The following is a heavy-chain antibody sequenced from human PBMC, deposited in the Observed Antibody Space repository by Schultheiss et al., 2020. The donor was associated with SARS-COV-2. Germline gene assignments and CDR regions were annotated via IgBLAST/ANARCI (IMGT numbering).Heavy chain of an antibody. V-gene: IGHV3-21*01. J-gene: IGHJ6*02. Sequence: GGSLRLSCAASGFTFSRYSMNWVRQAPGKGLEWVSSISSSSSYIYYADSVKGRFTISRDNAKNSLYLQMNSLRAEDTAVYYCARDRVYSSSWYGPTYYYYGMDVWGQGTTVTVSS. D-gene: IGHD6-13*01. CDR3: ARDRVYSSSWYGPTYYYYGMDV. CDR1: GFTFSRYS. CDR2: ISSSSSYI.